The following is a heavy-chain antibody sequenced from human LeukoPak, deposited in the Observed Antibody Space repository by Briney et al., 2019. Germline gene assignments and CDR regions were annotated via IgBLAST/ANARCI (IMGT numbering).Heavy chain of an antibody. CDR1: GYTFTSYD. Sequence: ASVKVSCKASGYTFTSYDINWVRQATGQGLEWMGWMNPNSGNTGYAQKFQGRVTITRNTSISTAYMELSSLRSEDTAVYYCARGILRFLEWLTNLHYFDYWGQETLVTVSS. CDR2: MNPNSGNT. D-gene: IGHD3-3*01. V-gene: IGHV1-8*03. CDR3: ARGILRFLEWLTNLHYFDY. J-gene: IGHJ4*02.